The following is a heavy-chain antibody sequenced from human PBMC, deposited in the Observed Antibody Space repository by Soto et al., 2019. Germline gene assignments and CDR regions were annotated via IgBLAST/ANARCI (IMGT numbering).Heavy chain of an antibody. CDR2: IWYDGSNK. Sequence: GGSLRLSCAASGFTFSSYGMHWVRQAPGKGLEWVAVIWYDGSNKYYADSVKGRFAISRDNSKNTLYLQMNSLRAEDTAVYYCARAHLRYQLLLWGDSGRSDDAFDMWGQGKMVTVSS. CDR1: GFTFSSYG. J-gene: IGHJ3*02. V-gene: IGHV3-33*01. CDR3: ARAHLRYQLLLWGDSGRSDDAFDM. D-gene: IGHD2-2*01.